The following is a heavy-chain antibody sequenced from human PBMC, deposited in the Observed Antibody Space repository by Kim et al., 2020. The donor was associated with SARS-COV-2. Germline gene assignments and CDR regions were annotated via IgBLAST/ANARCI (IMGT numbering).Heavy chain of an antibody. V-gene: IGHV3-48*03. CDR2: ISSSGSTI. CDR1: GFTFSSYE. D-gene: IGHD5-12*01. J-gene: IGHJ3*02. CDR3: AREPVEMATIPGAFDI. Sequence: GGSLRLSCAASGFTFSSYEMNWVRQAPGKGLEWVSYISSSGSTIYYADSVKGRFTISRDNAKNSLYLQMNSLRAEDTAVYYCAREPVEMATIPGAFDIWGQGTMVTVSS.